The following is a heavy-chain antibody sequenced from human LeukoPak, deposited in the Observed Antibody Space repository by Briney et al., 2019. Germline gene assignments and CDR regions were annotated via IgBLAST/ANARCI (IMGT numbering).Heavy chain of an antibody. CDR2: INRDGSST. J-gene: IGHJ4*02. V-gene: IGHV3-74*01. CDR1: GFTFDDYG. Sequence: HSGGSLRLSCAASGFTFDDYGMSWVRQAPGKVLVWVSRINRDGSSTSYADSVKGRFTISRDNAKNTLYLQMNSLRAEDTAVYYCARGGGYSYGSFDYWGQGTLVTVSS. CDR3: ARGGGYSYGSFDY. D-gene: IGHD5-18*01.